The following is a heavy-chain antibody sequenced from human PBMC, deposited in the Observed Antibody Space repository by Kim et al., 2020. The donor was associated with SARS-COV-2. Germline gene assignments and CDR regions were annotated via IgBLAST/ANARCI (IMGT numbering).Heavy chain of an antibody. Sequence: SETLSLTCTVSGGSISSGGYYWSWIRQHPGKGLEWIGYIYYSGSTYYNPSLKSRVTISVDTSKNQFSLKLSSVTAADTAVYYCARDRKARTLLEPNYGMDVWGQGTTVTVSS. CDR2: IYYSGST. J-gene: IGHJ6*02. CDR1: GGSISSGGYY. V-gene: IGHV4-31*03. CDR3: ARDRKARTLLEPNYGMDV. D-gene: IGHD1-1*01.